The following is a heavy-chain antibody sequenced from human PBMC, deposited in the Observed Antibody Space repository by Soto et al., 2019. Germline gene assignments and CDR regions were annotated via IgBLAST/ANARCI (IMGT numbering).Heavy chain of an antibody. CDR2: IHYSGST. D-gene: IGHD1-26*01. CDR1: GGSIRSGDYY. J-gene: IGHJ5*02. CDR3: AEIVGPPRVLFDP. V-gene: IGHV4-31*03. Sequence: PSETMSLTCTVSGGSIRSGDYYWSWISQHPGKGLEWIGYIHYSGSTYFNPPLKSRITISVDTSKNQFSLNLSSVTAADTAAYYCAEIVGPPRVLFDPSGQGTLVTVSS.